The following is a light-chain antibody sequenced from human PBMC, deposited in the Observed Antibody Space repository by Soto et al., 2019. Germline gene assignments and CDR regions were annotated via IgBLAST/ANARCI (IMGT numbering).Light chain of an antibody. CDR1: SSDVGAYKF. CDR2: EAS. CDR3: GSWDSSLSAYV. V-gene: IGLV2-14*01. J-gene: IGLJ1*01. Sequence: QSALTQPASVSGSPGQSITISCTGTSSDVGAYKFVSWFQQHPGKAPKLMMYEASYRPSGVSNRFSGSKSGTSATLGITGFQTGDEADYYCGSWDSSLSAYVFGTGTKLTVL.